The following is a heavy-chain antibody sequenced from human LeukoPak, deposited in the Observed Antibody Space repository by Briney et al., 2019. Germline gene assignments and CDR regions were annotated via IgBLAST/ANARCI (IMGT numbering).Heavy chain of an antibody. V-gene: IGHV3-9*01. J-gene: IGHJ4*02. D-gene: IGHD4-17*01. CDR1: GFTFDDYA. CDR3: AKAQPGDYARYYFDY. Sequence: PGGSLRLSCAASGFTFDDYAMHWVRQAPGKGLEWVSGISWNSGSIGYADSVKGRFTISRDNAKNSLYLQMNSLRAEDTALYYCAKAQPGDYARYYFDYWGQGTLVTVSS. CDR2: ISWNSGSI.